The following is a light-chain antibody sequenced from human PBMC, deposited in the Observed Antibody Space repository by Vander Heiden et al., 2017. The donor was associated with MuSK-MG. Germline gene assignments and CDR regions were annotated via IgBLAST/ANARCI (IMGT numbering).Light chain of an antibody. Sequence: DIQMTQSPSTLSASVGDRVTITCRASQSISSWLAWYQQKPGKAPKLLIYKASSLESGVPSRFSGSGSGTEFTLTISSLQPDDFATYYCQQYNGYPITFGGGTKVEIK. CDR3: QQYNGYPIT. J-gene: IGKJ4*01. CDR1: QSISSW. CDR2: KAS. V-gene: IGKV1-5*03.